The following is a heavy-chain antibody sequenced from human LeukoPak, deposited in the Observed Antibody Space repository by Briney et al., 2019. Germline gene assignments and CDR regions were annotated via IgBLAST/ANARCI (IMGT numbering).Heavy chain of an antibody. CDR2: IDPSGGGT. V-gene: IGHV1-46*01. J-gene: IGHJ4*02. CDR1: GYTFTRNY. Sequence: GASVKVSCKESGYTFTRNYINWLRQAPGQGLEWTGMIDPSGGGTAYAQKFQDRVTMISDTSTSTVYMELNSLRSEDTAVYYCARLIGDYYDNSSSSYWHGHLDYWGQGALVTVSS. CDR3: ARLIGDYYDNSSSSYWHGHLDY. D-gene: IGHD3-22*01.